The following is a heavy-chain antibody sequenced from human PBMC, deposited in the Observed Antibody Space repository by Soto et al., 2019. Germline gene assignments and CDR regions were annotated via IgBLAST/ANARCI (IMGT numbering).Heavy chain of an antibody. D-gene: IGHD6-19*01. J-gene: IGHJ4*02. CDR2: SSPRGDTI. V-gene: IGHV3-48*02. Sequence: GGSLRLSCVASGFSLANYPMNWVRQTPGKGLEWISYSSPRGDTIYYADSVEGRFTISRDNARNSLSLHMSSLRDEDSALYYCAKGPHTNVGWPYYFESWGQGVPVTVSS. CDR1: GFSLANYP. CDR3: AKGPHTNVGWPYYFES.